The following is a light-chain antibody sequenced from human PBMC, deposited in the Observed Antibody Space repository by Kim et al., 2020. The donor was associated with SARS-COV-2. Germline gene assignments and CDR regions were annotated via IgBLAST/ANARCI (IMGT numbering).Light chain of an antibody. CDR1: SSNLGKND. J-gene: IGLJ3*02. V-gene: IGLV1-51*01. Sequence: GHKVAMTGSGISSNLGKNDGSWYQHRPGTAPVLLIYYNTKRPSGIPDRFSGSKSGASATLGITGPQTGVEADYYCGTWDTSLGVWVFGGGTKLTVL. CDR3: GTWDTSLGVWV. CDR2: YNT.